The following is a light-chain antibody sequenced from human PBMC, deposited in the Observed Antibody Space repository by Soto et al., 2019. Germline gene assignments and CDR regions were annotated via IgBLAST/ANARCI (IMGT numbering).Light chain of an antibody. CDR2: VVT. V-gene: IGLV2-14*01. CDR3: GLYTSSDTPYV. CDR1: SSDVGAYDY. J-gene: IGLJ1*01. Sequence: SALTQPASVSGSPGQSITISCTGTSSDVGAYDYVSWFQQHPDKAPKLIISVVTNRPSGVSNRFSGSKSGNTASLTISGLQPEDEADYYCGLYTSSDTPYVFGTGTKLTVL.